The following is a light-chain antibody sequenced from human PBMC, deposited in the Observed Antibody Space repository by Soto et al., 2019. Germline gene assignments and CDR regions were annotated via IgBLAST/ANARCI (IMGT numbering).Light chain of an antibody. CDR3: QQYGSSPLT. Sequence: EIVLTQSPATLSVSPGERATLSCRASQSVNKHVAWYQHKPGQAPRLLIYDTSYRATGIPARFSGSGSGTDFTLTISSLEPEELAVYYCQQYGSSPLTFGGGTKVDIK. CDR1: QSVNKH. V-gene: IGKV3-11*01. J-gene: IGKJ4*01. CDR2: DTS.